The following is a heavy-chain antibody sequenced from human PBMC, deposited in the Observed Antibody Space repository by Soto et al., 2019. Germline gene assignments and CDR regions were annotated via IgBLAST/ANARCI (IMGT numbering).Heavy chain of an antibody. V-gene: IGHV1-18*01. CDR1: GYTSTDYG. J-gene: IGHJ4*02. CDR2: ITAFNGNT. CDR3: ARISQSDFWSGYYYFFDY. Sequence: QVHLVQSGAEMEKPGASVKVSCKASGYTSTDYGISWVRQAPGQGLQWMGWITAFNGNTKYAQQFQGRVTMTTDTSTSTAYMELRSLESDDTAVYYCARISQSDFWSGYYYFFDYWGQGTLVTVSS. D-gene: IGHD3-3*01.